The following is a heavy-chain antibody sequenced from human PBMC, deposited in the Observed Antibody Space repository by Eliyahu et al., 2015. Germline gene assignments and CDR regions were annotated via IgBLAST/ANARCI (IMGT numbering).Heavy chain of an antibody. D-gene: IGHD4-23*01. CDR3: AKDIGYGGNSPGWYFDL. Sequence: EVQLVESGGGLVQPGRSLRLSCAASGFTFDDYAVPGVGQAPGKGLEWVSGISWNSGRIVYADSVKGRFTISRDNAKNSLYLQMNSLRAEDTALYYCAKDIGYGGNSPGWYFDLWGRGTLVTVSS. J-gene: IGHJ2*01. CDR1: GFTFDDYA. CDR2: ISWNSGRI. V-gene: IGHV3-9*01.